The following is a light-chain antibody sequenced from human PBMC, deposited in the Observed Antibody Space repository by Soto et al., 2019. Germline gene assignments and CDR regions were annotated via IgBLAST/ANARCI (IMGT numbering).Light chain of an antibody. CDR2: EVN. CDR1: SSDIGVYNY. Sequence: QSALTQPASVSGSPGQSITISCTGTSSDIGVYNYVSWFQQHPGKAPKLMIYEVNNRPSGVSDRFSGSKSANTASLTISGLQAEDEADYYCQSYDSSLSGPDWVFGGGTKLTVL. V-gene: IGLV2-14*01. CDR3: QSYDSSLSGPDWV. J-gene: IGLJ3*02.